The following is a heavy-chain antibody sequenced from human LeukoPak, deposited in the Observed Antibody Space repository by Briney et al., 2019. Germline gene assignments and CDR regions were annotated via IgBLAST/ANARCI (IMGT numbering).Heavy chain of an antibody. CDR1: GYTFTSYG. CDR3: ARAAAYHDFWSGYVWFDP. Sequence: ASVKVSCKASGYTFTSYGISWVRQAPGQGLEWMGWISAYNGNTNYAQKLQGRVTMTTDTSTSTAYMELRSLRSDDTAVYYCARAAAYHDFWSGYVWFDPWGQGTLVTVSS. D-gene: IGHD3-3*01. CDR2: ISAYNGNT. V-gene: IGHV1-18*01. J-gene: IGHJ5*02.